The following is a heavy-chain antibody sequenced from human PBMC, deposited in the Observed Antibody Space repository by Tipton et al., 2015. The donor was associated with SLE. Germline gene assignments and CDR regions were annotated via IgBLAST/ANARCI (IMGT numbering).Heavy chain of an antibody. D-gene: IGHD5/OR15-5a*01. V-gene: IGHV4-39*07. CDR1: GGSVSSSNYY. CDR2: IHYTGNT. Sequence: TLSLTCNVSGGSVSSSNYYWGWIRQPPGKGLEWIGSIHYTGNTYYNPSLKSRVTISIDMSKNQFSLDLSSVTAADAAVYFCARDPIVVSTINYFDNWGQGTLVTVSS. CDR3: ARDPIVVSTINYFDN. J-gene: IGHJ4*02.